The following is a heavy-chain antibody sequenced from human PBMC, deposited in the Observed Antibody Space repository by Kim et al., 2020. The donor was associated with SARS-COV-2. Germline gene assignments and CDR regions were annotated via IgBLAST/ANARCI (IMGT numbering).Heavy chain of an antibody. D-gene: IGHD2-21*02. CDR1: GFTFSSYG. J-gene: IGHJ4*02. Sequence: GGSLRLSCAASGFTFSSYGMHWVRQAPGKGLEWVAVIWYDGSNKDYADSVKGRFTISRDNPKNTLYLQMNSLRAEDTAVYYYAREGAYCGGDCYNYFDYWGQGTLVTVSS. CDR3: AREGAYCGGDCYNYFDY. V-gene: IGHV3-33*01. CDR2: IWYDGSNK.